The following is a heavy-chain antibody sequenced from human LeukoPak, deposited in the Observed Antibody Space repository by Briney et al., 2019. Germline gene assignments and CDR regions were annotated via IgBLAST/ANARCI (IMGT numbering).Heavy chain of an antibody. V-gene: IGHV4-34*01. Sequence: SETLSLTCAVYGGSFSGYYWSWIRQPPGKGLEWIGEINHSGSTNYNPSLKSRVTISVDTSKNQFSLKLSSVTAADTAVYYCARHKVVGAKKGASRLNGAFDIWGQGTMVTVSS. CDR1: GGSFSGYY. CDR3: ARHKVVGAKKGASRLNGAFDI. J-gene: IGHJ3*02. D-gene: IGHD1-26*01. CDR2: INHSGST.